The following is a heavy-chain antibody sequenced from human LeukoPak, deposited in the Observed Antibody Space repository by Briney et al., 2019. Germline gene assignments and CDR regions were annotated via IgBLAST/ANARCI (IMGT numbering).Heavy chain of an antibody. CDR3: TKAYGSGSYTTPFDY. Sequence: RSLRLSCAASGFTFYDYAMHSGRQGPGESLEWGSGISCNIGRIDYADSVKSRFTISTDNAKNTLYLRMNSLRPEDTVLYYCTKAYGSGSYTTPFDYWGQGTLVTVSS. CDR1: GFTFYDYA. D-gene: IGHD3-10*01. J-gene: IGHJ4*02. V-gene: IGHV3-9*01. CDR2: ISCNIGRI.